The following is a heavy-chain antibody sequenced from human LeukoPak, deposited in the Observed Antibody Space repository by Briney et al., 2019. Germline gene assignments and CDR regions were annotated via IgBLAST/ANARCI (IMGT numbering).Heavy chain of an antibody. CDR3: ARCPSLSGYYYYYGMDV. CDR1: GGSISSGDYY. CDR2: VYYSGST. V-gene: IGHV4-30-4*01. D-gene: IGHD3-10*01. Sequence: PSQTLSLTCTVSGGSISSGDYYWSWIRQPPGKGLEWIGNVYYSGSTYYNPSLKSRVTISVDTSKNQFSLKLSSVTAADTAVYYCARCPSLSGYYYYYGMDVWGQGTTVTVSS. J-gene: IGHJ6*02.